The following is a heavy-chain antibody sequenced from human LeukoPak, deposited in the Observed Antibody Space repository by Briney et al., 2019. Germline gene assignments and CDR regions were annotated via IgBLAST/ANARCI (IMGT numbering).Heavy chain of an antibody. CDR2: ISYDGSNK. Sequence: GGSLRLSCAASGFTFSSYAMHWVRQAPGKGLEGVAVISYDGSNKYYADSVKGRFTISRDNSKNTLYLQMNSLRAEDTAVYYCARDLADLDFWSGHPLYYFDYWGQEPWSPSPQ. CDR1: GFTFSSYA. D-gene: IGHD3-3*01. V-gene: IGHV3-30-3*01. J-gene: IGHJ4*01. CDR3: ARDLADLDFWSGHPLYYFDY.